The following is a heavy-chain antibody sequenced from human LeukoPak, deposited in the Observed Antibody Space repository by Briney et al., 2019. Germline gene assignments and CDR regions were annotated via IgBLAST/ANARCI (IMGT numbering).Heavy chain of an antibody. CDR2: ISSSSSYI. CDR3: ARCRITMVRGDLYYFDY. V-gene: IGHV3-21*01. Sequence: GGSLRLSCAASGFTFSSYSMNWVRQAPGKGLEWVSSISSSSSYIYYADSVKGRFTISRDNAKNSLYLQMNSLRAEDTAVYYCARCRITMVRGDLYYFDYWGLGTLVTVSS. CDR1: GFTFSSYS. D-gene: IGHD3-10*01. J-gene: IGHJ4*02.